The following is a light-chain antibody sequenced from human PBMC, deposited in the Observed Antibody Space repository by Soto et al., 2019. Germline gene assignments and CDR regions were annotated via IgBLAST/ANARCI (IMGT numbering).Light chain of an antibody. CDR1: QSVSSN. J-gene: IGKJ2*01. CDR2: GAS. Sequence: EIVMTQSPATLSVSPGERATLSCRASQSVSSNLAWYQQKPGQAPRLLIYGASTMATGIPARFSGSGSGTEFTRTISSLQSEDFAVYYCQQYNNWPPFTVGQGTKLEIK. V-gene: IGKV3-15*01. CDR3: QQYNNWPPFT.